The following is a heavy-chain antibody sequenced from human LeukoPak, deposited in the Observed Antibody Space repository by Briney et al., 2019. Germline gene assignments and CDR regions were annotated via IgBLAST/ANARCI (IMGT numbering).Heavy chain of an antibody. CDR1: GFTFSSYW. CDR3: ARGGSGSYYPIDY. D-gene: IGHD3-10*01. Sequence: GGSLRLSCAASGFTFSSYWMHWVRQAPGKGLVWVSRNNSDGSSTSYADSVKGRFTISRDNAKNTLYLQMNSLRAEDTVVYYCARGGSGSYYPIDYWGQGTLVTVSS. CDR2: NNSDGSST. V-gene: IGHV3-74*01. J-gene: IGHJ4*02.